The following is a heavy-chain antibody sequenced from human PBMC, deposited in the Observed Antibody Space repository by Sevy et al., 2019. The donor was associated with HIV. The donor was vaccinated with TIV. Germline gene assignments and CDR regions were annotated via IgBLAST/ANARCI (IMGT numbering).Heavy chain of an antibody. CDR2: ITSDSGSI. D-gene: IGHD3-10*01. CDR3: ATAKYYYGSGSFYDFYYYGMDV. V-gene: IGHV3-48*02. CDR1: GFTLSSYS. Sequence: GGSLRLSCEASGFTLSSYSMTWVRQAPGKGLEWVSYITSDSGSIYYVHSAEGRFTISRDNAKNSLYLQMNSLRDEDTAVYFCATAKYYYGSGSFYDFYYYGMDVWGQGTTVTVSS. J-gene: IGHJ6*02.